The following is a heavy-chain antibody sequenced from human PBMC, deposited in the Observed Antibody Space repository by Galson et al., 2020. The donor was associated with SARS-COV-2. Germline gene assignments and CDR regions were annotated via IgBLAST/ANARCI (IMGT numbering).Heavy chain of an antibody. Sequence: SLKISCAASGFTFDDYAMHWVRQAPGKGLEWVSGISWNSGSIGYADSVKGRFTISRDNAKNSLYLQMNSLRAEDTALYYCAKGDYYYYGMDVWGQGTTVTVSS. CDR3: AKGDYYYYGMDV. D-gene: IGHD1-26*01. CDR1: GFTFDDYA. CDR2: ISWNSGSI. J-gene: IGHJ6*02. V-gene: IGHV3-9*01.